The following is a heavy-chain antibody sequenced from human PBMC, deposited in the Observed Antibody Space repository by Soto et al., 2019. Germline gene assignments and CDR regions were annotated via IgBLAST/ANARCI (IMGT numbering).Heavy chain of an antibody. J-gene: IGHJ6*02. CDR3: TGITWFRGMDV. CDR1: GDSFSSNSAV. CDR2: TYYKSKWNN. V-gene: IGHV6-1*01. Sequence: SETLSLTWVISGDSFSSNSAVWDWISQCPSRGLEWLGRTYYKSKWNNDYALSVKSRITINTDTSKNQFSLHLCSVTPEDTAVYYCTGITWFRGMDVWGQGTTVTVSS. D-gene: IGHD3-10*01.